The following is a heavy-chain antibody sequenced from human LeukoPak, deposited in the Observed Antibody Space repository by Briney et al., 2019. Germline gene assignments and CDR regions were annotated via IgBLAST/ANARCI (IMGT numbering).Heavy chain of an antibody. Sequence: KAGGSLRLSCAASGFIFSDYYMTWIRQAPGKGLEWVSYIGSSASTIYYADSVKGRFTISRDNAKNSLYLQMNSLRAEDTAVYYCARVGPKAWRHVDAFDIWGQGTMVTVSS. V-gene: IGHV3-11*04. CDR3: ARVGPKAWRHVDAFDI. D-gene: IGHD1-1*01. CDR2: IGSSASTI. CDR1: GFIFSDYY. J-gene: IGHJ3*02.